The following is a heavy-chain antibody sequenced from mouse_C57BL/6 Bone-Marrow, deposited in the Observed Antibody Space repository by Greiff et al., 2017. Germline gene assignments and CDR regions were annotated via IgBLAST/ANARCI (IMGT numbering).Heavy chain of an antibody. V-gene: IGHV1-82*01. Sequence: QVQLQQSGPELVKPGASVKISCKASGYAFSSSWMNWVKQRPGTGLEWIGRIYPGDGDTNYNGKFKGKATLTADKSSSTAYMQLSSLTSEDSAVYFCARSSWGRSDYWGQGTTLTVSS. J-gene: IGHJ2*01. CDR1: GYAFSSSW. CDR3: ARSSWGRSDY. CDR2: IYPGDGDT. D-gene: IGHD4-1*01.